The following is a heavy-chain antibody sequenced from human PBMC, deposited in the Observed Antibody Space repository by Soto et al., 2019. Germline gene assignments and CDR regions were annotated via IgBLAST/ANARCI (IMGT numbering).Heavy chain of an antibody. V-gene: IGHV3-30-3*01. J-gene: IGHJ4*02. D-gene: IGHD6-19*01. CDR3: ARDKSPYSSGWHNRHFDY. CDR1: GFTFSSYA. CDR2: ISYDGSNK. Sequence: QVQLVESGGGVVQPGRSLRLSCAASGFTFSSYAMHWVRQAPGKGLEWVAVISYDGSNKYYADSVKGRFTISRDNSKDTLXLQMNSLRAEDTAVYYCARDKSPYSSGWHNRHFDYWGQGTLVIVSS.